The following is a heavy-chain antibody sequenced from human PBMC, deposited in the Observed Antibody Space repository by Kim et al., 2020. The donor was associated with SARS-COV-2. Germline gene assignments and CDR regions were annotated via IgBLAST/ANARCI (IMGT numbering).Heavy chain of an antibody. D-gene: IGHD4-17*01. Sequence: GGSLRLSCAGSGFTFSRYAMNWVRQAPGKGLEWVSAISGSGGSTYYAGSVKGRFTISRDNSKNTMYLQMNSLRAEDTAVYYCAKDSGKDYGDKLVYWGQGTLVTVSS. CDR3: AKDSGKDYGDKLVY. V-gene: IGHV3-23*01. J-gene: IGHJ4*02. CDR2: ISGSGGST. CDR1: GFTFSRYA.